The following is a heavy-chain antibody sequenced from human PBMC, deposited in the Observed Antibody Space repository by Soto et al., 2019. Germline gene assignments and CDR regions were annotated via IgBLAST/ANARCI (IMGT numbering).Heavy chain of an antibody. CDR2: MNPNSGDT. Sequence: SATDYFLSPGPTSPNPSINWAQDRRDQKSVWKGKMNPNSGDTGYAQKFQGRVTMTRDTSIRTAYMELSNLRSDGTAVYYCARDLGKLMGSYFRGSYYYYGMDVWGQGTTVTVSS. CDR3: ARDLGKLMGSYFRGSYYYYGMDV. CDR1: GPTSPNPS. D-gene: IGHD1-26*01. J-gene: IGHJ6*02. V-gene: IGHV1-8*01.